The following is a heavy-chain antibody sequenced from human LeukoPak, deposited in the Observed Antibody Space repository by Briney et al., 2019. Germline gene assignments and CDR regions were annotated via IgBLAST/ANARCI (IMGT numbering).Heavy chain of an antibody. V-gene: IGHV1-2*02. CDR2: INPNSGGT. D-gene: IGHD2-8*01. J-gene: IGHJ5*02. Sequence: ASVKLSCKASGYTFTGYYMHWVRQAPGPGLEWMGWINPNSGGTNYAQPFQGRVTMTRDTSISTAYMELSRLRSDDTAVYYCARDRTSSYWGQGIYCTNGVCYYTNWFDPWGQGTLVTVSS. CDR3: ARDRTSSYWGQGIYCTNGVCYYTNWFDP. CDR1: GYTFTGYY.